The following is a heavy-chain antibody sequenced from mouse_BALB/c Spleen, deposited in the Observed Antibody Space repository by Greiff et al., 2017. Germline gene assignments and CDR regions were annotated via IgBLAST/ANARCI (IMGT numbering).Heavy chain of an antibody. V-gene: IGHV1-7*01. CDR2: INPSTGYT. Sequence: VKLMESGAELAKPGASVKMSCKASGYTFTSYWMHWVKQRPGQGLEWIGYINPSTGYTEYNQKFKDKATLTADKSSSTAYMQLSSLTSEDSAVYYCASSGYGYDGAWFAYWGQGTLVTVSA. J-gene: IGHJ3*01. CDR3: ASSGYGYDGAWFAY. CDR1: GYTFTSYW. D-gene: IGHD2-2*01.